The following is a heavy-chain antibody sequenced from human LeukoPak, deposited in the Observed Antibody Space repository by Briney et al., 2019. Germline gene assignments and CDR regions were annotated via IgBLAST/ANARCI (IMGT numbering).Heavy chain of an antibody. CDR1: GLPIGDFA. CDR3: ARESGKFDY. V-gene: IGHV3-43*02. CDR2: ISGDGVST. J-gene: IGHJ4*02. Sequence: PGGSLRLSCVASGLPIGDFAMHWVRQAPGKGLEWVSLISGDGVSTFHADSVKGRFSISRDNSKNSLSLEMNSLRTEDTAMYYCARESGKFDYWGQGTLVAVSS.